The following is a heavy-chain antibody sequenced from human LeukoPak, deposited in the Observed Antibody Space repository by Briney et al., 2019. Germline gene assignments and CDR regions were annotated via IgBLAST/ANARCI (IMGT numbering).Heavy chain of an antibody. V-gene: IGHV4-59*01. Sequence: SETLSLTCNVSGAYISSSYWSWIRQPPGKGLEWIGYIYYTGRTSCSPSLRRRVSMSADTSKNQISLKLSSVTAADTAVYYCARECGGRTVGECFTYWGQGTQVTVS. D-gene: IGHD3-16*01. CDR2: IYYTGRT. J-gene: IGHJ4*02. CDR1: GAYISSSY. CDR3: ARECGGRTVGECFTY.